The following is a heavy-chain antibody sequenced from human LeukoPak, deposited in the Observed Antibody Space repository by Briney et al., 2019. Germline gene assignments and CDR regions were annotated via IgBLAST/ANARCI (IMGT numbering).Heavy chain of an antibody. J-gene: IGHJ4*02. D-gene: IGHD6-19*01. CDR2: IKQDGSVK. CDR3: ARERYSSGWRFDY. Sequence: GGSLRLSCVASGFTFTSDAMSWVRQAPGKGLEWVANIKQDGSVKYYVDSVKGRFTISRDNAKNSLYLQMNSLRAEDTAVYYCARERYSSGWRFDYWGQGTLVTVSS. CDR1: GFTFTSDA. V-gene: IGHV3-7*01.